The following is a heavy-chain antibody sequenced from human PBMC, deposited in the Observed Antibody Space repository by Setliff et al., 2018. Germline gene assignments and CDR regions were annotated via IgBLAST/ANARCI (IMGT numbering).Heavy chain of an antibody. CDR2: IYYSGNT. Sequence: PSETLSLTCRVSGGSISSGNYYWGLIRQPPGKGLEWIAHIYYSGNTFYNPSLGSRLTISGDTSKNQFSLKVRSVTAAATAVYYCARAPPNRYSGSYEYFYMDVWGKGTTVTVSS. J-gene: IGHJ6*03. V-gene: IGHV4-39*01. CDR3: ARAPPNRYSGSYEYFYMDV. CDR1: GGSISSGNYY. D-gene: IGHD1-26*01.